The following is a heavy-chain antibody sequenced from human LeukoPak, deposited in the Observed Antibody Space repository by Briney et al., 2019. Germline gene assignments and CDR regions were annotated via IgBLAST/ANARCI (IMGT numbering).Heavy chain of an antibody. D-gene: IGHD5-24*01. V-gene: IGHV3-30*02. CDR1: GFPFSSYG. CDR2: IRYDENTK. CDR3: AKENTRDGYRHFHN. J-gene: IGHJ4*02. Sequence: GGSLRLSCTASGFPFSSYGMQWVRQAPGKGLEWVACIRYDENTKYYADSVKGRFTVSRDNSENTLFLQMNSLRAEDTAVYYCAKENTRDGYRHFHNWRQGTLVTVSS.